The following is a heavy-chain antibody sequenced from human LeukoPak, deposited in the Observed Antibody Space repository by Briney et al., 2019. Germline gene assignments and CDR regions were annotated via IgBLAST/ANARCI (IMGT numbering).Heavy chain of an antibody. Sequence: SETLSLTCAVYGGSFSGYYWSWIRQPPGKGLEWIGYIYYSGSTNYNPSLKSRVTISVDTSKNQFSLKLSSVTAADTAVYYCARDQGEDGYNYWGQGTLVTVSS. CDR1: GGSFSGYY. D-gene: IGHD5-24*01. V-gene: IGHV4-59*01. J-gene: IGHJ4*02. CDR3: ARDQGEDGYNY. CDR2: IYYSGST.